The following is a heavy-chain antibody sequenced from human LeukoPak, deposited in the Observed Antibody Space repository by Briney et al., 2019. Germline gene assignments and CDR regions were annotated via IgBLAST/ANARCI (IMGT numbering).Heavy chain of an antibody. V-gene: IGHV4-39*01. Sequence: SETLSLTCTVSGGSISSSSYYWGWVRQPPGKGLEWIGSMYYSGSTYYNPSLKSRVTISVDTSKNQFSLKLSSVTAADTAVYYCARARGYSYGYPDYWGQGTLVTVST. D-gene: IGHD5-18*01. J-gene: IGHJ4*02. CDR2: MYYSGST. CDR1: GGSISSSSYY. CDR3: ARARGYSYGYPDY.